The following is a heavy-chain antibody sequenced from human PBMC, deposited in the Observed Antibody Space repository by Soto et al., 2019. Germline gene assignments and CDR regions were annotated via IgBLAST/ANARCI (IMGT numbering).Heavy chain of an antibody. CDR1: GFTFSSYG. D-gene: IGHD2-15*01. CDR2: IWYDGSNK. V-gene: IGHV3-33*01. J-gene: IGHJ6*02. CDR3: ARDPELGYCSGGSCYQGPYYYYGMDV. Sequence: GGSLRLSCAASGFTFSSYGMHWVRQAPGKGLEWVAVIWYDGSNKYYADSVKGRLTISRDNSKHTLYLQMNSLRAEDTAVYYCARDPELGYCSGGSCYQGPYYYYGMDVWGQGTTVTVSS.